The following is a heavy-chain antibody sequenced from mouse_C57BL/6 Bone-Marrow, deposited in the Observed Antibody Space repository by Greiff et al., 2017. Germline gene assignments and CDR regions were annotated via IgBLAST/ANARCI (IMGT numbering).Heavy chain of an antibody. CDR2: ISAGGSYT. CDR3: ARMCYWYFDV. V-gene: IGHV5-4*01. Sequence: EVQGVESGGGLVKPGGSLKLSCAASGFTFSSYAMSWVRQTPEKRLEWVATISAGGSYTYYPDNVKGRFTISRDNAKNNLYLQMSHLKSEDTAMYYCARMCYWYFDVWGTGTTVTVSS. CDR1: GFTFSSYA. J-gene: IGHJ1*03.